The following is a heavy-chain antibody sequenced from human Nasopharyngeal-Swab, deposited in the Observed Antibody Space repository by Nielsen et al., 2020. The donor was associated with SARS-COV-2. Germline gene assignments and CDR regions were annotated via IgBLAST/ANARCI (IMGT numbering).Heavy chain of an antibody. V-gene: IGHV3-7*03. CDR2: IKEDGSRK. CDR1: GFTFNTYW. Sequence: GESLKISCAASGFTFNTYWMNWARQAPGMGLEWVANIKEDGSRKNYADSVKGRFTISRDNAKNSLYLQMNNVRAEDTAVYYCARDLGGGYCTTTNCPGSWGQGTLVTVSS. J-gene: IGHJ1*01. D-gene: IGHD2-2*01. CDR3: ARDLGGGYCTTTNCPGS.